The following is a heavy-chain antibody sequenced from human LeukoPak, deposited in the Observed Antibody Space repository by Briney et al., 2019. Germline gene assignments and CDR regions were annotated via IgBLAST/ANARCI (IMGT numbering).Heavy chain of an antibody. CDR3: AREIVVVASSRVDYYYGVDV. CDR1: GFTLSSYW. J-gene: IGHJ6*02. Sequence: GGSLTLSCAASGFTLSSYWMSWVRQAPGKGLEWVANIKQDGSEKYYVDSVKGRFTISRDNAKNSLYLQMNSLRAEDTAVYYCAREIVVVASSRVDYYYGVDVWGQGTTVTVSS. D-gene: IGHD2-15*01. V-gene: IGHV3-7*01. CDR2: IKQDGSEK.